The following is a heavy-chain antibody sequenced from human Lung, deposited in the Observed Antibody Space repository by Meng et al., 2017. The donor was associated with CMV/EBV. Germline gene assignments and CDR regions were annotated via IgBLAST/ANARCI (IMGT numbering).Heavy chain of an antibody. V-gene: IGHV3-23*03. CDR2: IYSGGSST. CDR1: RFTFSSYA. J-gene: IGHJ6*02. CDR3: ARNLQPIVWDNGPYYYYNVMDV. Sequence: SCAASRFTFSSYAMSWVRQAPGKGLEWVSVIYSGGSSTYYADSVKGRFTISRDNSKNTLYLQMKSLRAEDTAVYYCARNLQPIVWDNGPYYYYNVMDVXGQGXTVTVSS. D-gene: IGHD5/OR15-5a*01.